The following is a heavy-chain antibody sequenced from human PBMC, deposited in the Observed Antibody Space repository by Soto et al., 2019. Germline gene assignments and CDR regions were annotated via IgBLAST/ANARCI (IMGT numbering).Heavy chain of an antibody. V-gene: IGHV1-8*01. Sequence: QVQLVQSGAEVKKPGASVKVSCKASGYTFTSYDINWVRQASGQGLEWMGWMNPNNGNTVYAEKFQGRVTITRDTSMTTAYMDLSSLTSEDTATYYCVRVRSDSSWRQSGWFDPWGPGTLVNVSS. D-gene: IGHD6-13*01. CDR1: GYTFTSYD. J-gene: IGHJ5*02. CDR3: VRVRSDSSWRQSGWFDP. CDR2: MNPNNGNT.